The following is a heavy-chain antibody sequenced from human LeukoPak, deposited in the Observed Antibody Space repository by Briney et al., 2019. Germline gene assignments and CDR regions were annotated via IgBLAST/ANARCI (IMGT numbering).Heavy chain of an antibody. V-gene: IGHV4-4*02. CDR3: SRENGAFSPFGY. D-gene: IGHD2-8*01. Sequence: PSGTLSLTCGVSGGSISNTNWWSLVRQPPGQGLEWIGEISLTGLTHYNPSLGSRVTVSLDKSKNQLSLNLTSVTAADTAVYYCSRENGAFSPFGYWGQGTLVTVLS. CDR1: GGSISNTNW. J-gene: IGHJ4*02. CDR2: ISLTGLT.